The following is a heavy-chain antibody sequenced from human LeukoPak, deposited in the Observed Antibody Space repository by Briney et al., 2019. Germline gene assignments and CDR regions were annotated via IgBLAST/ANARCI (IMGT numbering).Heavy chain of an antibody. CDR2: IHPSTGNP. CDR1: GYTFTNYA. J-gene: IGHJ4*02. CDR3: ARRGLSSWTDY. Sequence: GASVKVSCKASGYTFTNYAMNWVRQAPGQGLEWMGWIHPSTGNPTYAQGFTGRFVFSLDTSVSTAYLQISSLKAEDTAVYYCARRGLSSWTDYWGQGTLVTVSS. D-gene: IGHD6-13*01. V-gene: IGHV7-4-1*02.